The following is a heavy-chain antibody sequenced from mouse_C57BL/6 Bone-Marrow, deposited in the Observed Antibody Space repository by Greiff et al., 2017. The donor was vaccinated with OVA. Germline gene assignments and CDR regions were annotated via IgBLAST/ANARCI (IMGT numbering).Heavy chain of an antibody. Sequence: QVQLQQPGAELVMPGASVKLSCKASGYTFTSYWMHWVEQRPGQGLEWIGEIDPSDSYTNYNQKFKGKSTLTVDKSSSTAYMQLSSLTSEDSAVYYCAIDYYGSSYPYYYAMDYWGQGTSVTVSS. CDR2: IDPSDSYT. V-gene: IGHV1-69*01. J-gene: IGHJ4*01. CDR3: AIDYYGSSYPYYYAMDY. CDR1: GYTFTSYW. D-gene: IGHD1-1*01.